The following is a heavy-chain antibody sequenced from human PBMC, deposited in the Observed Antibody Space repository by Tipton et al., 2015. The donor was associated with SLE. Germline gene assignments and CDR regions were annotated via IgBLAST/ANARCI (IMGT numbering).Heavy chain of an antibody. V-gene: IGHV3-30*03. CDR1: GFTFSSYW. J-gene: IGHJ4*02. CDR3: ARDSDILTGYLFDY. D-gene: IGHD3-9*01. CDR2: ISYDGSNK. Sequence: SLRLSCAASGFTFSSYWMHWVRQAPGKGLEWVAVISYDGSNKYYADSVKGRFTISRDNSKNTLYLQMNSLRAEDTAVYYCARDSDILTGYLFDYWGQGTLVTVSS.